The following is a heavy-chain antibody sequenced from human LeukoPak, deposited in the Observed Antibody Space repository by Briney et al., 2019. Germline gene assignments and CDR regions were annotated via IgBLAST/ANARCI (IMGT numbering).Heavy chain of an antibody. Sequence: ASVKVSFKASGYTFTSYYMHWVRQAPGQGLEWMGLIITSAGSTTYAQNFQGRVTLTRDTSTSTVYMGMSSLRSEDTAVYYCARVEGLTATVTDWGQGTLVTVSS. J-gene: IGHJ4*02. CDR3: ARVEGLTATVTD. D-gene: IGHD5-18*01. V-gene: IGHV1-46*01. CDR1: GYTFTSYY. CDR2: IITSAGST.